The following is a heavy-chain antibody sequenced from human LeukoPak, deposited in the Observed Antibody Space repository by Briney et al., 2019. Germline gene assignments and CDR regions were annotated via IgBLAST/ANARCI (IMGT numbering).Heavy chain of an antibody. CDR3: ARARSSYYDSSGYNY. D-gene: IGHD3-22*01. J-gene: IGHJ4*02. CDR2: IGAYNGNT. V-gene: IGHV1-18*01. Sequence: ASVKVSCKASGYTFTSYGISWVRQAPGQGLEWMGWIGAYNGNTNYAQKLQGRVTMTTDTSTSTAYMELRSLRSDDTAVYYCARARSSYYDSSGYNYWGQGTLVTVSS. CDR1: GYTFTSYG.